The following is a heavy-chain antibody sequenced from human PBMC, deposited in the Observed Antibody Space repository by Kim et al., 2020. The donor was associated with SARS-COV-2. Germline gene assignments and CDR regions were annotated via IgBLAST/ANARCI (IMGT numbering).Heavy chain of an antibody. V-gene: IGHV3-48*03. J-gene: IGHJ4*02. CDR2: ISFNSDSK. D-gene: IGHD2-15*01. CDR1: GFTFGAFE. Sequence: GGSLRLSCAASGFTFGAFEMNWVLQAPGKGLEWLSFISFNSDSKYYADSVKGRFTISRDNAKNSLYLQMNNLRADDTALYFCVTSSHSYCSGGTCFLPYWGQGTLVTVS. CDR3: VTSSHSYCSGGTCFLPY.